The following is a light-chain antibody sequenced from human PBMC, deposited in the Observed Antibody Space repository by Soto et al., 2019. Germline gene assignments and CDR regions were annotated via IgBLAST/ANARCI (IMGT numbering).Light chain of an antibody. Sequence: ETVLTQSPGTLSLSPGERATLSCRASQTIRSNYLAWYRQTPGQAPRLLIYGASNRATGIAERFSGSGSGPDFTLIISRLEPEDFALYYCQQYGSSPWTFGQGTKVEIK. V-gene: IGKV3-20*01. CDR3: QQYGSSPWT. CDR2: GAS. J-gene: IGKJ1*01. CDR1: QTIRSNY.